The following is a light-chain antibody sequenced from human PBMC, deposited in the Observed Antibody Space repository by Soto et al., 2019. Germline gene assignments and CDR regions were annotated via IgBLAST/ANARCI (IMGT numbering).Light chain of an antibody. J-gene: IGKJ2*02. CDR3: QKHSHWPSMCT. V-gene: IGKV3-11*01. CDR2: DAS. CDR1: QSVSSY. Sequence: EIVLTQSPATLSLSPRERATLSCRASQSVSSYLAWYQQKPGQAPRLLIYDASNRATGIPARFSGSGSGTDFTLTISSLEPEDFTVYYGQKHSHWPSMCTFGQGTKLEIK.